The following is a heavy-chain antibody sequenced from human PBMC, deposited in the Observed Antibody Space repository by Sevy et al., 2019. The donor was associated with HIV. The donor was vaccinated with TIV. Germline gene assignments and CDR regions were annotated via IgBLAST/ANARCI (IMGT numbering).Heavy chain of an antibody. J-gene: IGHJ4*02. V-gene: IGHV4-59*11. CDR1: GGPISSHY. CDR3: ARLPSPYYDSSGDLIREYYFDS. D-gene: IGHD3-22*01. CDR2: FYYTGIT. Sequence: SETLSLICTVSGGPISSHYWNWIRQTPGKGLEWIGSFYYTGITNYNPSLKSRVTMSADTSKNRVSLKLNSVTAADTAVYYCARLPSPYYDSSGDLIREYYFDSWCQGTLVTVSS.